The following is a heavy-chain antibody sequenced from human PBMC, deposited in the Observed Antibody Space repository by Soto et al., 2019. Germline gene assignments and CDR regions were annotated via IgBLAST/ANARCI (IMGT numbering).Heavy chain of an antibody. Sequence: PGGSLRLSCAASGFTFRSYWMHWVRQVPGKGLVWVARISSDGSNINYADSVKGRFTISGENAKNTLHLQMNSLRAEDTAVYYCARDRPVFVDFGGMDVWGQGTTVTVSS. CDR2: ISSDGSNI. CDR3: ARDRPVFVDFGGMDV. CDR1: GFTFRSYW. J-gene: IGHJ6*02. D-gene: IGHD3-10*02. V-gene: IGHV3-74*01.